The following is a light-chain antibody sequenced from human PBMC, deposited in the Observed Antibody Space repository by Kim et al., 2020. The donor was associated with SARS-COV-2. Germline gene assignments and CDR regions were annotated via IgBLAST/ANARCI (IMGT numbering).Light chain of an antibody. J-gene: IGLJ2*01. CDR2: YDS. CDR1: NIGSKS. V-gene: IGLV3-21*04. CDR3: QVWDSYSDHVV. Sequence: PGKTARVTCGGNNIGSKSVHWYQQKPGQAPVLVIYYDSDRPSGIPERFSGSNSGNTATLTISRVEAGDEADYYCQVWDSYSDHVVFGGGTQLTVL.